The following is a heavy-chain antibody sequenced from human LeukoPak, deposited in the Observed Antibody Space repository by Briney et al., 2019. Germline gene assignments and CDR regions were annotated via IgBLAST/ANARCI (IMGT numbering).Heavy chain of an antibody. CDR1: GFTFSRYW. V-gene: IGHV3-7*01. CDR2: IKQDGSEK. J-gene: IGHJ4*02. D-gene: IGHD3-3*01. CDR3: AKDEIFGSSWTFDY. Sequence: GGSVRLPCAASGFTFSRYWMSWVRQAPGKGLEWVANIKQDGSEKYYVDSVKGRFTISRDNAKNSLYLQMNSLRAEDTAVYYCAKDEIFGSSWTFDYWGQGTLVTVSS.